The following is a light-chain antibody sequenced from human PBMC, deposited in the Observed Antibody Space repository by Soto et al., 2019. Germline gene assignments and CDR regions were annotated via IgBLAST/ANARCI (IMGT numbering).Light chain of an antibody. CDR1: QSVSSD. CDR2: SAS. CDR3: QQYNDRPPIT. V-gene: IGKV3D-15*01. Sequence: EIVMTQTQATLSMFPGERATLSCRASQSVSSDLGWYQQKPGQAPRLLIYSASSRATGIPARFSGSGSGSEFTLTISGLQSEDFAVYYCQQYNDRPPITFGQGTRLEIK. J-gene: IGKJ5*01.